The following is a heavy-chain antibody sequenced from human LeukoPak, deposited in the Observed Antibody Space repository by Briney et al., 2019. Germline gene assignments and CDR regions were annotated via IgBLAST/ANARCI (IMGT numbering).Heavy chain of an antibody. Sequence: PGGSLRLSCVASGFTFSHHSISRVRQAPGKGLEWVSAITASGGDTFYAESVEGRFSVSRDDSKSTVFLQMSSLTADDTGIYFCARRGLQGFCSVNSCHSFFDSWGRGTRVIVSS. J-gene: IGHJ5*01. CDR1: GFTFSHHS. CDR2: ITASGGDT. CDR3: ARRGLQGFCSVNSCHSFFDS. V-gene: IGHV3-23*01. D-gene: IGHD2-15*01.